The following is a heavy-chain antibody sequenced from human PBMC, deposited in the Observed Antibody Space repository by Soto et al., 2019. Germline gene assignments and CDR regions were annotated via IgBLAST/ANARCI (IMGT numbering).Heavy chain of an antibody. Sequence: GGSLRLSCAASGFTFSSYAMSWVRQAPGEGLEWVSAITGGGGGTYYADSVKDRFTISRDNSKNTLYLQMNSLRAEDTAVYYCAKGSGSARPYYFDYWGQGTLVTVSS. D-gene: IGHD2-2*01. CDR3: AKGSGSARPYYFDY. J-gene: IGHJ4*02. CDR2: ITGGGGGT. V-gene: IGHV3-23*01. CDR1: GFTFSSYA.